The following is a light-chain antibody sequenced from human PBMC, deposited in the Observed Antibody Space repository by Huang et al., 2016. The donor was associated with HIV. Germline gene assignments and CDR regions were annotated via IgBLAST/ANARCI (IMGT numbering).Light chain of an antibody. CDR2: SAS. CDR3: QQLTANPYT. Sequence: IQLTQSPSSLSASVGDRVTITCRASQGIGSYLAWYQQKPGKAPKNLIYSASTLKSGVPSRFSGSESGTEFTLTISTLQPEDSATYYCQQLTANPYTFGQGTKLEIK. V-gene: IGKV1-9*01. J-gene: IGKJ2*01. CDR1: QGIGSY.